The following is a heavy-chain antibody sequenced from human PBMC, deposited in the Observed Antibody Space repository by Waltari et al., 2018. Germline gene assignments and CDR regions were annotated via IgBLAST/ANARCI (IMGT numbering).Heavy chain of an antibody. V-gene: IGHV3-33*06. Sequence: QLQLVESGGGVVQPGKSLRLSCAASGFPMSSYFMHGVRQAPGKGLEWVAVVWSDGNEKYYGDSVKGRFTISRDNSKNIVYLQMNSLRAEDTAVYFCAKEQEAFDIWGQGTVVTVS. CDR2: VWSDGNEK. CDR1: GFPMSSYF. J-gene: IGHJ3*02. CDR3: AKEQEAFDI.